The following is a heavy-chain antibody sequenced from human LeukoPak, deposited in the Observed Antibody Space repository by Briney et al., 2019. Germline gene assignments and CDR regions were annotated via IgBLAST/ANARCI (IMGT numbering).Heavy chain of an antibody. V-gene: IGHV1-18*01. CDR1: GYTFASYG. Sequence: ASVKVSCKASGYTFASYGISWVRQAPGQGLEWMGWISAYNGNTNYGQKLQGRVTMTTDTSTSTAYMELRSLRSDDTAVYYCARDRDIVVVVAATSWFDPWGQGTLVTVSS. CDR3: ARDRDIVVVVAATSWFDP. D-gene: IGHD2-15*01. CDR2: ISAYNGNT. J-gene: IGHJ5*02.